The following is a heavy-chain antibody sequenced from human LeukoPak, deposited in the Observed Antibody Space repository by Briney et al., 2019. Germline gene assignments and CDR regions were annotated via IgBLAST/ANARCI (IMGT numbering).Heavy chain of an antibody. D-gene: IGHD3-3*01. V-gene: IGHV1-69*05. J-gene: IGHJ4*02. Sequence: ASVKVSCKASGGTFSSYAISWVRQAPGQGLEWMGGIIPIFGTANYAQKFQGRVTITTDESTSTAYMELSSLRSEDTAVYYCASEESEHYDFWSGYYLWGQGTLVTVSS. CDR2: IIPIFGTA. CDR1: GGTFSSYA. CDR3: ASEESEHYDFWSGYYL.